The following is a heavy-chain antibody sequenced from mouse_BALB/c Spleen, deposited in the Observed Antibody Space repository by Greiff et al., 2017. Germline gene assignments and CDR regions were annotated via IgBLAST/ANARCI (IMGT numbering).Heavy chain of an antibody. Sequence: EVKLVESGGGLVKPGGSLKLSCAASGFTFSSYAMSWVRQSPEKRLEWVAEISSGGSYTYYPDTVTGRFTISRDNAKNTLYLEMSSLRSEDTAMYYCARSYGNYDYAMDYWGQGTSVTVSS. V-gene: IGHV5-9-4*01. CDR3: ARSYGNYDYAMDY. CDR2: ISSGGSYT. CDR1: GFTFSSYA. D-gene: IGHD2-1*01. J-gene: IGHJ4*01.